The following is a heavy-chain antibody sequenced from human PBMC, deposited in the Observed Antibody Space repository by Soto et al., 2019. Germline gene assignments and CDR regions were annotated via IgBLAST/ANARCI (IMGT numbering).Heavy chain of an antibody. V-gene: IGHV3-11*01. CDR3: ARGATVLNLTRDDAFDI. Sequence: QAQLVESGGGLVKPGGSLRLSCAASGFIFSDYYMNWIRQAPGKGLEWLAYISSDGTSADYADSLKGRIAISRDNVEKTMYLQLKRLRGEDTAKYYCARGATVLNLTRDDAFDIWGQGTMVIVSS. J-gene: IGHJ3*02. D-gene: IGHD1-20*01. CDR2: ISSDGTSA. CDR1: GFIFSDYY.